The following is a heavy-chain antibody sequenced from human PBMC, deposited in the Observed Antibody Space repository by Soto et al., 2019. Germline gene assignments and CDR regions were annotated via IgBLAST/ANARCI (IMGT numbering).Heavy chain of an antibody. Sequence: EVQLVEAGGGLVQPGGSLRLSCAASGFTFSSYEMNWVRQAPGKGLEWVSYISSSGSTIYYADSVKGRFTISRDNAKNSLYLQMNSLRAEDTAVYYCARGLWGGTGGMDVWGQGTTVTVSS. J-gene: IGHJ6*02. CDR1: GFTFSSYE. V-gene: IGHV3-48*03. CDR3: ARGLWGGTGGMDV. CDR2: ISSSGSTI. D-gene: IGHD3-16*01.